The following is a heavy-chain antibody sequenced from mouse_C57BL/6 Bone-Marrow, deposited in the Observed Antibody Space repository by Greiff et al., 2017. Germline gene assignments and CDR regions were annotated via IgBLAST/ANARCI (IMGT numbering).Heavy chain of an antibody. CDR3: ARWRSTVVDY. Sequence: VQLQQSGAELVRPGTSVKVSCKASGYAFTNYLIEWVKQRPGQGLEWIGVINPGSGGTNYNEKFKGKATLTADKSSSTAYMQLSSLTSEDSAVYFCARWRSTVVDYWGQGTTLTVSS. CDR2: INPGSGGT. J-gene: IGHJ2*01. V-gene: IGHV1-54*01. D-gene: IGHD1-1*01. CDR1: GYAFTNYL.